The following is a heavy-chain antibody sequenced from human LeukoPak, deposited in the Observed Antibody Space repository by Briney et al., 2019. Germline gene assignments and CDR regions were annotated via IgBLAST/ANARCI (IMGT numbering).Heavy chain of an antibody. J-gene: IGHJ4*02. CDR3: ARHSRGRWYVFDY. Sequence: AGGSLRLSCAASGFTSSSYAVSWVRQAPGKGLEWVSGISGSGGNTYYADSVKGRFTISRDNSNNTLYLQMNSLRAEDTAVYYCARHSRGRWYVFDYWGQGTLVTVSS. D-gene: IGHD6-13*01. V-gene: IGHV3-23*01. CDR1: GFTSSSYA. CDR2: ISGSGGNT.